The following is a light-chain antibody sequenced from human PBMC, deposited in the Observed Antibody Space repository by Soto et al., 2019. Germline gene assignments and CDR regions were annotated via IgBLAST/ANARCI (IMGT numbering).Light chain of an antibody. Sequence: QSVLTQPPSASGSPGQSVTISCTGTSSDVCGYNSVSWYQQHPGKAPKLMIYGVSTRPSGVPDRFSGSKSGNTASLTVSGLQAEDEADYYCSSYAGRNNAVVFGGGTKVTVL. CDR2: GVS. CDR3: SSYAGRNNAVV. J-gene: IGLJ2*01. V-gene: IGLV2-8*01. CDR1: SSDVCGYNS.